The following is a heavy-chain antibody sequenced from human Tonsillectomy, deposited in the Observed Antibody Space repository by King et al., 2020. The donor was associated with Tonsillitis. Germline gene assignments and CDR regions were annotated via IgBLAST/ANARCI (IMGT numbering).Heavy chain of an antibody. V-gene: IGHV3-23*03. CDR2: IHANTGIT. CDR1: GFTFSSYG. Sequence: VQLVESGGGLVQPGGSLRLSCEASGFTFSSYGMSWVRQAPGKGLEWVSLIHANTGITSYADSVRGRFTISRANSKNTLDLQMNSLRADDTAVYYCARHGSAYSVDYWGQGNLVTVSS. J-gene: IGHJ4*02. CDR3: ARHGSAYSVDY. D-gene: IGHD2-21*01.